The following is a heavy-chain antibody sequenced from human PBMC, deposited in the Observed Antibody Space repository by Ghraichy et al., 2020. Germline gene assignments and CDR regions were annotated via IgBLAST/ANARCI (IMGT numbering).Heavy chain of an antibody. Sequence: GESLNISCAASGFTVSSNYMSWVRQAPGKGLEWVSVIYSGGSTYYADSVKGRFTISRDNSKNTLYLQMNSLRAEDTAVYYCARGVGATPSFDYWGQGTLVTVSS. D-gene: IGHD1-26*01. CDR1: GFTVSSNY. J-gene: IGHJ4*02. CDR3: ARGVGATPSFDY. V-gene: IGHV3-53*01. CDR2: IYSGGST.